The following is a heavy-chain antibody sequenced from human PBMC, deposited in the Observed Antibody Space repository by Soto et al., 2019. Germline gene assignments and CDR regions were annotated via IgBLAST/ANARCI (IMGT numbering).Heavy chain of an antibody. V-gene: IGHV3-48*03. CDR2: ISSSGSTI. CDR3: ARDGGYTMIVVGRTRYGMDV. D-gene: IGHD3-22*01. Sequence: GGSLRLSCAASGFTFSSYEMNWVRQAPGKGLEWVSYISSSGSTIYYADSVKGRFTISRDNAKNSLYLQMNSLRAEDTAVYYCARDGGYTMIVVGRTRYGMDVWGQGTTVTVPS. J-gene: IGHJ6*02. CDR1: GFTFSSYE.